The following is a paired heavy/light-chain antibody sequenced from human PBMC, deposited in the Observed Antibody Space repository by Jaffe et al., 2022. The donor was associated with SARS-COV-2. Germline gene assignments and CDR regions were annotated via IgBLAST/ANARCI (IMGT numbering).Heavy chain of an antibody. CDR2: IGGSATNT. V-gene: IGHV3-23*01. D-gene: IGHD3-22*01. CDR1: GFTFNTYS. CDR3: AKGRDSDSSGSYGMDV. J-gene: IGHJ6*02. Sequence: EVQLLESGGGLVQPGGSLRISCTASGFTFNTYSMSWVRQAPGKGLEWVSAIGGSATNTYYADSVKGRFTISRDNSRNTLYLQMSSLRGDDTAVYYCAKGRDSDSSGSYGMDVWGQGTTVTVSS.
Light chain of an antibody. CDR1: SSDVGSYDL. Sequence: QSALTQPASVSGSPGQSITISCIGTSSDVGSYDLVSWYQQHPDKAPKLMIYEVSERPSGVSSRFSGSKSGNTASLTISGLLAEDEADYYCCSYAGSSVVFGGGTKLTVL. CDR3: CSYAGSSVV. CDR2: EVS. J-gene: IGLJ2*01. V-gene: IGLV2-23*02.